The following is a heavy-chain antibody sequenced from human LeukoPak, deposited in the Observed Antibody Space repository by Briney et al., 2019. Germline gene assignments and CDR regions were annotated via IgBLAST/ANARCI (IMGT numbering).Heavy chain of an antibody. V-gene: IGHV1-24*01. CDR2: FDPEDGGT. CDR3: ATQGGYCSSTSCYGSQYYYYMDV. J-gene: IGHJ6*03. D-gene: IGHD2-2*01. CDR1: GYTLTELS. Sequence: ASVKVSCKVSGYTLTELSMHWVRQAPGKGLEWMGGFDPEDGGTIYAQKFQGRVTMTEDTSTDTAYMELSSLRSEDTAVYYCATQGGYCSSTSCYGSQYYYYMDVWGKGTTVTVSS.